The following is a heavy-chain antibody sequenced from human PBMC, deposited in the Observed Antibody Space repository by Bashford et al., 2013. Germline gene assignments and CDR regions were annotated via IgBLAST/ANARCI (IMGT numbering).Heavy chain of an antibody. CDR2: IYYSGST. J-gene: IGHJ4*02. CDR3: ASAADYDFWSGYPRGGPSSYYFDY. V-gene: IGHV4-30-4*01. D-gene: IGHD3-3*01. CDR1: GGSISSGDYY. Sequence: SETLSLTCTVSGGSISSGDYYWSWIRQPPGKGLEWIGYIYYSGSTYYNPSLKSRVTISVDTSKNQFSLKLSSVTAADTAVYYCASAADYDFWSGYPRGGPSSYYFDYVGPGNPGHRLL.